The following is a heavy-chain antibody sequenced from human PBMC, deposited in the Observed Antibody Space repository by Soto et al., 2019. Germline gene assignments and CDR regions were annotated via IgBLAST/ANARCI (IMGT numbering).Heavy chain of an antibody. CDR2: IYTSGTT. D-gene: IGHD3-22*01. V-gene: IGHV4-4*07. CDR1: GGSINNYY. CDR3: AGQLYYYDTSGYSVGGWFDP. J-gene: IGHJ5*02. Sequence: SLTCTVSGGSINNYYWSGIRQPAGKGLEWIGRIYTSGTTNYNPSLKSRVTMSVDTSKNQFSLNLNSVTAADTAVYYCAGQLYYYDTSGYSVGGWFDPWGQGTLVTVSS.